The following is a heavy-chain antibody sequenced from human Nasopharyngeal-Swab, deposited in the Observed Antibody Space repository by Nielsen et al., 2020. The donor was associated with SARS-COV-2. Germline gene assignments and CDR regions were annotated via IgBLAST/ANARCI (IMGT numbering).Heavy chain of an antibody. V-gene: IGHV3-20*04. CDR2: INWNGGST. J-gene: IGHJ3*02. CDR1: GFTFDDYG. D-gene: IGHD2-8*01. CDR3: ARDAGHCTNCVCYFGAFDI. Sequence: GGSLRLSCAASGFTFDDYGMSWVRQAPGKGLEWVSGINWNGGSTGYADSVKGRFTISRDNAKNSLYLQMNSLRAEYTALYYCARDAGHCTNCVCYFGAFDIWGQGTMVTVSS.